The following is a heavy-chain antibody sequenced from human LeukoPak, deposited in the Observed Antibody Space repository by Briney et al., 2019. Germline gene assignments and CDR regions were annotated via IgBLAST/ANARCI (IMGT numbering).Heavy chain of an antibody. Sequence: PPGGSLRLSCAASGFTFRNYGMHWVRQAPGKGLEWVAVIWYDGSKTYYADSVKGRFTISRDNSKSTLYLQMNSLRAEDTAVYYCAKMTPRLDYRNAFDIWGQGTMVTVSS. V-gene: IGHV3-33*06. CDR2: IWYDGSKT. CDR3: AKMTPRLDYRNAFDI. D-gene: IGHD4-11*01. CDR1: GFTFRNYG. J-gene: IGHJ3*02.